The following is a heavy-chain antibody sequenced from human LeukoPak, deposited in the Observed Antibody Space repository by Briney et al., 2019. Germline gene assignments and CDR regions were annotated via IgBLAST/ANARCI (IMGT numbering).Heavy chain of an antibody. CDR3: ARGGWYFAY. Sequence: SETLSLTCTVSGGSISGYFWTWIRQPPGKGLEWIGYMYHSGGTDFNPSLKSRVTISVDMSKNQFSLRLSAVTAADTAVYYCARGGWYFAYWGQGTLVTVSS. D-gene: IGHD6-19*01. V-gene: IGHV4-59*01. CDR2: MYHSGGT. J-gene: IGHJ4*02. CDR1: GGSISGYF.